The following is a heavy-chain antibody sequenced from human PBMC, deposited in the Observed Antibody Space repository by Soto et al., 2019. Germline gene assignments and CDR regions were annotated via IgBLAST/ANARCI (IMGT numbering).Heavy chain of an antibody. J-gene: IGHJ3*01. D-gene: IGHD2-21*02. CDR3: AKSLVTPSDAFDL. CDR2: ISDPGTST. CDR1: GFTFGNYA. V-gene: IGHV3-23*01. Sequence: GGSLRLSCAASGFTFGNYAMNWVRQAPGKGLEWISSISDPGTSTYYANSVKGRFSMSRDNSKNALFLQMNRLRADDTAVYFCAKSLVTPSDAFDLWGRGTLVTVSS.